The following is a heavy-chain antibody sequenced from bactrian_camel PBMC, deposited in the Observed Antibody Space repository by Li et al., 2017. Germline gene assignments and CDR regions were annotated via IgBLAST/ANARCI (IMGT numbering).Heavy chain of an antibody. CDR2: IDRVGNT. CDR1: GYTYSTYC. Sequence: QVQLVESGGGSVQAGGSLRLSCAASGYTYSTYCMGWYRQAPGKEREGVAAIDRVGNTNYADSVKGRFTISRDNAKNTVYLQMNSLKSEDTALYYCATDSSTYCSGGYCYTRGEYSYWGQGTQVTVS. CDR3: ATDSSTYCSGGYCYTRGEYSY. D-gene: IGHD2*01. J-gene: IGHJ4*01. V-gene: IGHV3S53*01.